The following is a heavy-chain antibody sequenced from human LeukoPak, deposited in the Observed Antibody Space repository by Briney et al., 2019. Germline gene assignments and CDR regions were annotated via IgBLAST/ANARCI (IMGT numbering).Heavy chain of an antibody. CDR3: ARGLAAAEAYYYYYMDV. V-gene: IGHV4-38-2*01. CDR2: IYHSGST. Sequence: SETLSLTCAVSGYSISSGYYWGWIRQPPGKGLEWIGTIYHSGSTYYNPSLKSRVTISVDTSKNQFSLKLSSVTAADTAVYYCARGLAAAEAYYYYYMDVWGKGTTVAVSS. CDR1: GYSISSGYY. J-gene: IGHJ6*03. D-gene: IGHD6-13*01.